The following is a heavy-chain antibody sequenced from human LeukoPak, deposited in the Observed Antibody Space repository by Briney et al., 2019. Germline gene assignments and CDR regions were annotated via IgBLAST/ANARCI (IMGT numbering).Heavy chain of an antibody. Sequence: PGGSLRLSCAAPGFTFSRYTMSWVRQAPGKGLQWVSAISGSGDITKYADSVKGRFTISRDNSKNTLYLQMNSLRTEDTAVYYCALRATDYYDSSGLLYWGQGTLVTVSS. CDR3: ALRATDYYDSSGLLY. J-gene: IGHJ4*02. CDR2: ISGSGDIT. D-gene: IGHD3-22*01. V-gene: IGHV3-23*01. CDR1: GFTFSRYT.